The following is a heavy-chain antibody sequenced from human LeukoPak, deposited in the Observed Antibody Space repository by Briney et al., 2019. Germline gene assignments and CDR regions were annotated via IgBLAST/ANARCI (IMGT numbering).Heavy chain of an antibody. CDR1: GFTLLYYW. Sequence: GGSLRLHGFCFGFTLLYYWLHGVGHVPGKGVVGVSRSNTGGSSTDSADSVQGHFAISRDNANNTQGVQVNDLRDEGRVLYFCARPRDVVVIAPLDYWGQGTLITVSS. V-gene: IGHV3-74*01. J-gene: IGHJ4*02. CDR3: ARPRDVVVIAPLDY. D-gene: IGHD2-21*01. CDR2: SNTGGSST.